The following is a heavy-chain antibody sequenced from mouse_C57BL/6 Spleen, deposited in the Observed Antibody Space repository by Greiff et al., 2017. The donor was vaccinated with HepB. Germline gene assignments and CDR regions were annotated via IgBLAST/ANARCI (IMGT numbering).Heavy chain of an antibody. J-gene: IGHJ4*01. Sequence: QVQLQQPGAELVKPGASVKMSCKASGYTFTSYWITWVKQRPGQGLEWIGDIYPGSGSTNYNEKFTSKATLTVDTSSSTAYMQLSSLTSEDSAVYYGARFPSYYYGSSRGAMDYWGQGTSVTVSS. CDR3: ARFPSYYYGSSRGAMDY. D-gene: IGHD1-1*01. V-gene: IGHV1-55*01. CDR1: GYTFTSYW. CDR2: IYPGSGST.